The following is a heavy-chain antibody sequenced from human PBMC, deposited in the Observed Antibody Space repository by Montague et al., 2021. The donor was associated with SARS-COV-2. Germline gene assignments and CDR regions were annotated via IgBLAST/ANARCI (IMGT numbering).Heavy chain of an antibody. CDR2: IKQDGSEK. CDR3: ARDRYFDWLFNWFDP. D-gene: IGHD3-9*01. J-gene: IGHJ5*02. V-gene: IGHV3-7*01. Sequence: SRRLSWSASGFTFSSYWMSWVRQAPGKGLEWVANIKQDGSEKYYVDSVKGRFTISRDNAKNSLYLQMNSLRAEDTAVYYCARDRYFDWLFNWFDPWGQGTLVTVSS. CDR1: GFTFSSYW.